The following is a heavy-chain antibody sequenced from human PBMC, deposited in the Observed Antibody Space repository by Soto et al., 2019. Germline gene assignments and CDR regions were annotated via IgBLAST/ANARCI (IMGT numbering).Heavy chain of an antibody. Sequence: EVQLLESGGGLVQPGGSLRLSCAASGFTFSSFTMTWVRQAPGKGLEWVSVISTGGGTTYYADFVKGRFTISRDNSKNTLFLQRSSLRVEDTAVYYCAKVVGVPGVGKDWFDPWGQGTLVTVSS. D-gene: IGHD2-2*01. CDR1: GFTFSSFT. CDR2: ISTGGGTT. J-gene: IGHJ5*02. CDR3: AKVVGVPGVGKDWFDP. V-gene: IGHV3-23*01.